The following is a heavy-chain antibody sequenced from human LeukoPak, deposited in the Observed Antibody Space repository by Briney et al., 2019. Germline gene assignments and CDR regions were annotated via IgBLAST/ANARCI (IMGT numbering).Heavy chain of an antibody. CDR3: AKDRFGYCSGGSCYGGRFDP. D-gene: IGHD2-15*01. CDR2: ISGSGGST. J-gene: IGHJ5*02. CDR1: GFTFSRYA. Sequence: GGSLRLSCAASGFTFSRYAMSWVRQAPGKGLEWVSAISGSGGSTYYADSVKGRFTISRDNSKNTLYLQMNSLRAEDTAVYYCAKDRFGYCSGGSCYGGRFDPWGQGTLVTVSS. V-gene: IGHV3-23*01.